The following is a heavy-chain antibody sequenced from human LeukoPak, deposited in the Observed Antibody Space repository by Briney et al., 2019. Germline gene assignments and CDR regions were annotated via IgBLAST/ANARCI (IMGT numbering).Heavy chain of an antibody. V-gene: IGHV1-2*02. CDR3: ARELNYDSSGYYFDY. D-gene: IGHD3-22*01. J-gene: IGHJ4*02. Sequence: GASVKVSCTASGYTFTVYFMHWVRQAPGQGLEWMGWINPNSGGTNYAQKFQGRVTMTRDTSISTAYMELSRLRSDDTAVYYWARELNYDSSGYYFDYWGEGTLGTVSS. CDR1: GYTFTVYF. CDR2: INPNSGGT.